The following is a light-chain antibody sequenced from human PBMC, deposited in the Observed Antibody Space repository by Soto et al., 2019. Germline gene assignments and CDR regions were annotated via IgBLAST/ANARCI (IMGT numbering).Light chain of an antibody. J-gene: IGKJ5*01. CDR3: QQYYSYPLT. V-gene: IGKV1-8*01. Sequence: AIRMTQSPSSLSTSTGDRVAITCRASQGISSYLAWYQQKPGKAPKLLIYAASTLQSGVPARFSGCGSGTDFTLTVSCLQSEDIAAYFCQQYYSYPLTFGQGTRLDIK. CDR1: QGISSY. CDR2: AAS.